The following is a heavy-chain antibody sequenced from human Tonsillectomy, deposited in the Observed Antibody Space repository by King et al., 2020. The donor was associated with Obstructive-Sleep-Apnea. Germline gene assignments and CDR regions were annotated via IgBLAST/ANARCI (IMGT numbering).Heavy chain of an antibody. Sequence: VQLVESGGGVVQPGKSLRLSCAASGFTFRSYSLHWVRQAPGEGLEWVAVMSDDGNYKYYGDSVKGRFTISRDKSKHTLYLQMNSLRTEDTAVYYWVGNSYGDSPLLYGMDVWGQGTTVTVSS. V-gene: IGHV3-30*04. J-gene: IGHJ6*02. CDR2: MSDDGNYK. CDR3: VGNSYGDSPLLYGMDV. CDR1: GFTFRSYS. D-gene: IGHD2-21*02.